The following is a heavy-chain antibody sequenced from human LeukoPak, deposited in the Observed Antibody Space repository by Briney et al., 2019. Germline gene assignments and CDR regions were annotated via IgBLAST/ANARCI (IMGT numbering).Heavy chain of an antibody. V-gene: IGHV2-5*01. CDR1: GFSLSTSGVG. CDR2: IYWNDDQ. CDR3: AHNGLYH. J-gene: IGHJ5*02. D-gene: IGHD2-15*01. Sequence: SGPTQVKPTQTLTLTCTFSGFSLSTSGVGVAWIRQSPGQALEWLAVIYWNDDQRFSPSLKSRITITKDTSKNQVVLTMTNMDPADTATYHCAHNGLYHWGQGTLVTVSS.